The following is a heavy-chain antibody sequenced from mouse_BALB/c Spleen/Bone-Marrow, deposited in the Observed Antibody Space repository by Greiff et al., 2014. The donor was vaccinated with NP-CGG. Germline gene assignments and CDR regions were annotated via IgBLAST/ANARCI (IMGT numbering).Heavy chain of an antibody. CDR2: INSNGGST. CDR3: ARGNYGNYVDYFDY. D-gene: IGHD2-1*01. J-gene: IGHJ2*01. V-gene: IGHV5-6-3*01. CDR1: GFTFSSYG. Sequence: EVKLVESGGGLVQPGGSLKLSCAASGFTFSSYGMSWVRQTPDKRLELVASINSNGGSTYYPDSVKGRFTISRDNAKNTLSLQMSRLKSEDTAMYYCARGNYGNYVDYFDYWGQGTTLTVSS.